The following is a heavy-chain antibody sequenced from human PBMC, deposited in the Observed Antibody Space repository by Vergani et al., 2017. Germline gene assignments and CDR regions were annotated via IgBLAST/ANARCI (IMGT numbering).Heavy chain of an antibody. D-gene: IGHD3-22*01. Sequence: EVQLWESGGGLVQPGGSLRLSCAASGFTFSSYAMSWVRQGPGKGLEWVSGISGTGGGSTYSADSVKGRFTISRDNSKNTLYLQMNRLRAEDTAVYYCASRNYYSSSGYYPYYFDYWGQGTLVTVSS. CDR2: ISGTGGGST. V-gene: IGHV3-23*01. CDR3: ASRNYYSSSGYYPYYFDY. CDR1: GFTFSSYA. J-gene: IGHJ4*02.